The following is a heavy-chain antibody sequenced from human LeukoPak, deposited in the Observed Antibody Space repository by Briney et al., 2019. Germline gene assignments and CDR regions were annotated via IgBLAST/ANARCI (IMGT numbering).Heavy chain of an antibody. J-gene: IGHJ4*02. CDR1: GYTFTSYG. D-gene: IGHD6-13*01. Sequence: ASVKVSCKASGYTFTSYGISWVRQAPGQGLEWMGWISAYNGNTNYAQNLQGRVTMTTDTSTSTAYMELRSLRSDDTAVYYCARGGEWWQQLVHFGSGWYEDYWGQGTLVTVSS. CDR2: ISAYNGNT. CDR3: ARGGEWWQQLVHFGSGWYEDY. V-gene: IGHV1-18*01.